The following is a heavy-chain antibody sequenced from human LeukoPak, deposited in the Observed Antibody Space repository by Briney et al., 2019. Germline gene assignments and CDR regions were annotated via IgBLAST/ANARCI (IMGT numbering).Heavy chain of an antibody. V-gene: IGHV3-48*03. CDR3: ARVGGTNSSGWFLDY. Sequence: GGSLRPSCAASGFTFSSYEMNWVRQAPGKGLEWVSYISSSGSTIYYADSVKGRFTISRDNAKNSLYLQMNSLRAEDTAVYYCARVGGTNSSGWFLDYWGQGTLVTVSS. CDR2: ISSSGSTI. CDR1: GFTFSSYE. J-gene: IGHJ4*02. D-gene: IGHD6-19*01.